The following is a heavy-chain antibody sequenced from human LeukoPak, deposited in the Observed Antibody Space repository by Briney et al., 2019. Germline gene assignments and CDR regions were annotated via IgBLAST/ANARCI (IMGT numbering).Heavy chain of an antibody. D-gene: IGHD4-17*01. CDR1: GFTVSSNY. CDR3: ARGDYGDYVPRVMDV. V-gene: IGHV3-66*01. CDR2: IYSGGST. J-gene: IGHJ6*02. Sequence: PGGSLRLSCAASGFTVSSNYMSWGRQAPGKGLEWFSVIYSGGSTYYADSVKGRFTISRDNSKNTLYLQMNSLRAEDTAVYYCARGDYGDYVPRVMDVWGQGTTVTVSS.